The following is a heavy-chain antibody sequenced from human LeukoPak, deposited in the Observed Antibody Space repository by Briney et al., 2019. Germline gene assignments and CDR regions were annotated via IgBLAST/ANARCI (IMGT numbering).Heavy chain of an antibody. CDR3: ARSWVDYGDYDPLDY. Sequence: ASVKVSCKASGYTFTSYDINWVRQAPGQGLEWMGWINPNSGGTNYAQKFQGRVTMTRDTSISTAYMELSRLRSDDTAVYYCARSWVDYGDYDPLDYWGQGTLVTVSS. D-gene: IGHD4-17*01. CDR2: INPNSGGT. V-gene: IGHV1-2*02. J-gene: IGHJ4*02. CDR1: GYTFTSYD.